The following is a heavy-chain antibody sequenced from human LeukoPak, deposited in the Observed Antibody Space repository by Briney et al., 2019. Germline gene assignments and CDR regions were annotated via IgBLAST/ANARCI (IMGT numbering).Heavy chain of an antibody. CDR2: ISAYNGNT. V-gene: IGHV1-18*01. Sequence: ASVKVSCKASGYTFTSYGISWVRQAPGQGLEWMGWISAYNGNTNYAQKPQGRVTMTTDTSTSTAYMELRSLRSDDTAVYYCARMPMVRGVIPYLDYWGQGTLVTVSS. CDR3: ARMPMVRGVIPYLDY. CDR1: GYTFTSYG. J-gene: IGHJ4*02. D-gene: IGHD3-10*01.